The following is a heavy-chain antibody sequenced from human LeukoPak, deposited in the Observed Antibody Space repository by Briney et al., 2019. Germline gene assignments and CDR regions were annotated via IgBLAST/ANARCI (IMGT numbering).Heavy chain of an antibody. Sequence: PGGSLRLSCAASGFTLRSYVMSWVRQAPGKGLEWVSAISGSGGSTYYADSVKGRFTISRDNSKNTLYLQMNSLRAEDTAVYYCAKSYDYVWGSYRSSGYYFDYWGQGTLVTVSS. CDR3: AKSYDYVWGSYRSSGYYFDY. CDR2: ISGSGGST. J-gene: IGHJ4*02. D-gene: IGHD3-16*02. CDR1: GFTLRSYV. V-gene: IGHV3-23*01.